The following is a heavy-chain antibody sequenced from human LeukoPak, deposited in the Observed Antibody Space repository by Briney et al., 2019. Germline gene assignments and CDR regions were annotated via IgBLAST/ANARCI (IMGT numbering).Heavy chain of an antibody. CDR2: ISYDGSNK. D-gene: IGHD3-16*01. CDR3: ARGDFSYPFDY. CDR1: GFTFSSYA. J-gene: IGHJ4*02. Sequence: GGSLRLSCAASGFTFSSYAMHWVRQAPGKGLEWVAVISYDGSNKYYADSVKGRFTISRDNSKNTLYLQMNSLRAEDAAVYYCARGDFSYPFDYWGQGTLVTVSS. V-gene: IGHV3-30-3*01.